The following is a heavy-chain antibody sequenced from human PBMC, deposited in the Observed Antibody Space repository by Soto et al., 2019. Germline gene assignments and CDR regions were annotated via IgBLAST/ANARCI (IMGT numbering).Heavy chain of an antibody. CDR2: INHSGST. D-gene: IGHD2-2*01. CDR1: GGSFSGYY. Sequence: SETLSLTCAVYGGSFSGYYWSWIRQPPGKGLEWIGEINHSGSTNYNPSLKSRVTISVDTSKNQFSLKLSSVTAADTAVYYCARQPTSRMGYYYYMDVWGKGTTVTVSS. J-gene: IGHJ6*03. V-gene: IGHV4-34*01. CDR3: ARQPTSRMGYYYYMDV.